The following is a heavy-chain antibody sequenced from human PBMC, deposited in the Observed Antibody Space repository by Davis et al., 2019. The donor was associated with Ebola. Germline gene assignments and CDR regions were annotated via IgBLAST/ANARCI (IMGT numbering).Heavy chain of an antibody. J-gene: IGHJ3*01. V-gene: IGHV3-23*01. Sequence: GESLKISCAASGFVFSSYVMSWVRRAPGKGLEWVSTIGLSADTYYADSVKGRFTISRDNSKNTLHLQMDSLRVEDTAIYYCAKDTSNVWFDVWGQGTTVTVSS. CDR1: GFVFSSYV. D-gene: IGHD6-19*01. CDR3: AKDTSNVWFDV. CDR2: IGLSADT.